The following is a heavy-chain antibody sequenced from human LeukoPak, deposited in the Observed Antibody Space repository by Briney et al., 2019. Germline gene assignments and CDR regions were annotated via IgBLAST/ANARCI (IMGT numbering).Heavy chain of an antibody. CDR1: GYTFTTYA. V-gene: IGHV1-3*04. J-gene: IGHJ3*02. CDR3: ARDRSSFSYAFDI. D-gene: IGHD6-6*01. CDR2: ISTYNDDR. Sequence: ASVKVSCKASGYTFTTYAIHCVRQAPGQRLEWMGWISTYNDDRKYSPKFQGTVTITTDTSASTAYLELSSLRSEDTAVYYCARDRSSFSYAFDIWGQGTMVTVSS.